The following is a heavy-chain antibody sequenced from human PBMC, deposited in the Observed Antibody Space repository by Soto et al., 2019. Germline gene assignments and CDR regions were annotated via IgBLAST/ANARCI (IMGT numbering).Heavy chain of an antibody. D-gene: IGHD3-22*01. CDR1: GGTFSSYA. CDR3: ATSVRNYYDSSGYYYDFDY. V-gene: IGHV1-69*01. Sequence: QVQLVQSGAEVKKPGSSVKVSCKASGGTFSSYAISWVRQAPGQGLEWMGGIIPIFGTANYAQKVQGRVTITADESTSTAYMELSSLRSEDTAVYYCATSVRNYYDSSGYYYDFDYWGQGTLVTVSS. CDR2: IIPIFGTA. J-gene: IGHJ4*02.